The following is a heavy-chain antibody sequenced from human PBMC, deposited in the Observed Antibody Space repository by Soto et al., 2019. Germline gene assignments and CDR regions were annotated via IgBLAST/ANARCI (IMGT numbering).Heavy chain of an antibody. D-gene: IGHD2-8*01. V-gene: IGHV3-23*01. CDR3: ARGGGYCTPTSCAIDS. Sequence: EVQLLESGGGLVQPGGSLRLSCVASRFDFSSYEMSWVRQAAGKGLEWVSRVSLTGDRTNYAGSVKGRFTVSRDNFKNALYLEMDSLRPDDTAIDYCARGGGYCTPTSCAIDSWGRGTPGTVAS. CDR2: VSLTGDRT. CDR1: RFDFSSYE. J-gene: IGHJ4*02.